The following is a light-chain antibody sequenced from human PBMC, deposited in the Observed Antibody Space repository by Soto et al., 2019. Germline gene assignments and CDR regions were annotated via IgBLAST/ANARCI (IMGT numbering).Light chain of an antibody. CDR3: SLYPSASLYL. V-gene: IGLV2-14*01. Sequence: QSVLTQPASVSGSPGQSITISCTGTSSDVGLYDYVSWYQQHPGKAPQLMIYAVSNRPSGVSNRFSASKSGNTASLFISGLQAEDEADYYCSLYPSASLYLFG. CDR2: AVS. CDR1: SSDVGLYDY. J-gene: IGLJ1*01.